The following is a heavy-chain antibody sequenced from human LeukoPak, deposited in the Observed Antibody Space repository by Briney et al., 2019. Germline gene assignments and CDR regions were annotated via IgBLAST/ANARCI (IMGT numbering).Heavy chain of an antibody. J-gene: IGHJ6*02. Sequence: GGSLRLSCTASGFTFGDYAMSWVRQAPGEGLEWVGFIRSKAYGGTTEYAASVKGRFTISRDDSKSIAYLQMNSLKTEDTAVYYCTRGAVVRHYYYGMDVWGQGTTVTVSS. CDR3: TRGAVVRHYYYGMDV. V-gene: IGHV3-49*04. D-gene: IGHD2-15*01. CDR2: IRSKAYGGTT. CDR1: GFTFGDYA.